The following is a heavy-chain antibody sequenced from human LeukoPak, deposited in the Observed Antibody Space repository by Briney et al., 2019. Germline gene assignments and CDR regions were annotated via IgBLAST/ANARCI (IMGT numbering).Heavy chain of an antibody. CDR3: ARGSSKWGGVAPHRYFDY. J-gene: IGHJ4*02. D-gene: IGHD3-3*01. CDR1: GYSLSSGYY. Sequence: SETLSLTCTVSGYSLSSGYYWGWIRQPPGKGLEWIGSIYHSGSTYYNPSLKSRVTISVDTSKNQFPLKLSSVTAADTAVYHCARGSSKWGGVAPHRYFDYWGQGTLVTVSS. CDR2: IYHSGST. V-gene: IGHV4-38-2*02.